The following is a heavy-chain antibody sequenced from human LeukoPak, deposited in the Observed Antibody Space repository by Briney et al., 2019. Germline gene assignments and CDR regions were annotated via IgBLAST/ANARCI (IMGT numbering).Heavy chain of an antibody. V-gene: IGHV1-2*02. D-gene: IGHD5-24*01. CDR2: INPKSGGT. CDR1: RYSFTAYF. CDR3: ARELLQIHH. J-gene: IGHJ1*01. Sequence: ASVTVSCKPSRYSFTAYFVHGVRQAPGQGLEWMGWINPKSGGTIYAQRLHGRVTMPRDTPISTVYMELNRLRSDDTAVYYCARELLQIHHWGQDPLVTVST.